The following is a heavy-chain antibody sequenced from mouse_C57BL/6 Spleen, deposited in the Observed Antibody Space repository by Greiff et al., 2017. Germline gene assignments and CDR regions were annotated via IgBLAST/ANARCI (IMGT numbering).Heavy chain of an antibody. CDR2: ISSGGSTI. D-gene: IGHD2-5*01. J-gene: IGHJ4*01. Sequence: EVQLVESGGGLVKPGGSLKLSCAASGFTFSDYGMHWVRQAPEKGLEWVAYISSGGSTIYYADTVKGRFTISRDNAKNTLFLQMTSLRSEDTAMYYCARPGYSNYLYAMDYWGQGTSVTVSS. CDR3: ARPGYSNYLYAMDY. V-gene: IGHV5-17*01. CDR1: GFTFSDYG.